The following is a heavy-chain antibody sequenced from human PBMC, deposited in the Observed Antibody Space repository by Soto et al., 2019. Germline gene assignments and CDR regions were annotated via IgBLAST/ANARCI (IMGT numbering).Heavy chain of an antibody. J-gene: IGHJ4*02. CDR2: ISWNSGSI. CDR1: GFTFDDYA. Sequence: PGGSLRLSCAASGFTFDDYAMHWVRQAPGKGLEWVSGISWNSGSIGYADSVKGRFTISRDNAKNSLYLQMNSLRAEDTALYYCAKDMGRMVIAHFDYWGQGTLVTVSS. CDR3: AKDMGRMVIAHFDY. V-gene: IGHV3-9*01. D-gene: IGHD5-18*01.